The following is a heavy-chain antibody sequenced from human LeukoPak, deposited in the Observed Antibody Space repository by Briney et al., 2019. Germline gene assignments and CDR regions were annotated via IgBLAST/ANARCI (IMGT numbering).Heavy chain of an antibody. CDR3: ARADYWADAYGLIDY. V-gene: IGHV3-74*01. Sequence: GGSLRLSCAASGFTFSSYWMHWVRQAPGKGLVWVSRINSDGSSTSYADSVKGRFTISRDNAKNTLYLQMNSLRAEDTAVYYCARADYWADAYGLIDYWGQGTLVTVSS. CDR2: INSDGSST. J-gene: IGHJ4*02. CDR1: GFTFSSYW. D-gene: IGHD5-24*01.